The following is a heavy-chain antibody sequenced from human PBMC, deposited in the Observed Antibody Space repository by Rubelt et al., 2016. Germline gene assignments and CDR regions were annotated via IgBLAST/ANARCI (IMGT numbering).Heavy chain of an antibody. J-gene: IGHJ5*02. Sequence: QVQLVQSGAEVKKPGASVKVSCKASGYTFTSYGISWVRQAPGQGLEWMGWISAYNGNTNYAQNLQGRVTITADESTSTAYMELRSLRSEDTAVYYCTLVGAKNWFDPWGQGTLVTVSS. CDR3: TLVGAKNWFDP. D-gene: IGHD1-26*01. CDR1: GYTFTSYG. CDR2: ISAYNGNT. V-gene: IGHV1-18*01.